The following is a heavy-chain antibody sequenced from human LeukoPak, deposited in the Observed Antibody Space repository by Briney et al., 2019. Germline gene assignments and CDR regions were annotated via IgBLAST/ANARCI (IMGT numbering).Heavy chain of an antibody. D-gene: IGHD3-3*01. V-gene: IGHV3-7*01. CDR1: GFTFSSYW. CDR2: IKQDGSEK. J-gene: IGHJ4*02. CDR3: TRFSLTFWSGYGY. Sequence: GGSLRLSCAASGFTFSSYWMSWVRQAPGKGLEWVANIKQDGSEKYYVDSVKGRFTISRDNAKNSLYLQMNSLRAEDTAVYYCTRFSLTFWSGYGYWGQGTLVTVSS.